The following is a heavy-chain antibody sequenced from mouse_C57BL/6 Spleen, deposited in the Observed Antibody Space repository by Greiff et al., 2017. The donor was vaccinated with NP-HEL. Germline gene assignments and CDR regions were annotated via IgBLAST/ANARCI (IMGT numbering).Heavy chain of an antibody. V-gene: IGHV5-4*03. CDR1: GFTFSSYA. D-gene: IGHD2-2*01. CDR3: AGGYDRFAY. Sequence: EVKLMESGGGLVKPGGSLKLSCAASGFTFSSYAMSWVRQTPEQRLEWVATISDGGSYTYYPDNVKGRFTISRDNAKNNLDLQMSQLKAEDTARYYCAGGYDRFAYWGQGTLVTVSA. CDR2: ISDGGSYT. J-gene: IGHJ3*01.